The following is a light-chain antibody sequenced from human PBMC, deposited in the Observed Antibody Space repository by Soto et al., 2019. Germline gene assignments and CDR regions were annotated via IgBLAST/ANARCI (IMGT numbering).Light chain of an antibody. V-gene: IGLV2-23*01. CDR1: SSDVGSYNL. J-gene: IGLJ1*01. CDR2: EGS. CDR3: CLYSGRSPG. Sequence: QSALTQPASVSGSPGQSITISCTGTSSDVGSYNLVSWYQQHPGKAPKLMIYEGSKRPSGVSNRFSGSKSGNTASLTISGPPAGGEAYYFRCLYSGRSPGFGTGTKLPLL.